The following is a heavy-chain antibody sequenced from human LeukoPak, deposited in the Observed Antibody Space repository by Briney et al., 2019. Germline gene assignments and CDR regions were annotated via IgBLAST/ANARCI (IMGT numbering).Heavy chain of an antibody. Sequence: ASVKVSCKASGYTFTSYYMHWVRQAPGQGLEWMGIINPSGGSTSYAQKFQGRVTMTRDTSTSTVYMELSSLRSEDTAVYYCARRLGYCSGGSCYGRDWEINWFDPWGQGTLVTVSS. V-gene: IGHV1-46*01. CDR3: ARRLGYCSGGSCYGRDWEINWFDP. CDR1: GYTFTSYY. D-gene: IGHD2-15*01. J-gene: IGHJ5*02. CDR2: INPSGGST.